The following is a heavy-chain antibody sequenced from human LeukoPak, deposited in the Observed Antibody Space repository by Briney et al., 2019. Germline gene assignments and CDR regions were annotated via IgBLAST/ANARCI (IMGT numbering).Heavy chain of an antibody. CDR1: GFTFSSYA. CDR2: ISYDGSNK. CDR3: ARDDLGY. J-gene: IGHJ4*02. D-gene: IGHD3-16*01. V-gene: IGHV3-30*04. Sequence: PGRSLRLSCAASGFTFSSYAMHWVRQAPGKGLEWVAVISYDGSNKDYADSVKGRFTISRDNSKNTLYLQMNSLRAEDTAVYYCARDDLGYWGQGTLVTVSS.